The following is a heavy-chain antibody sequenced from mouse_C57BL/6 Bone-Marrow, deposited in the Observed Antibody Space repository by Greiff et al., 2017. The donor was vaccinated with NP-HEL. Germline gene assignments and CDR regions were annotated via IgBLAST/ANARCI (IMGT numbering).Heavy chain of an antibody. CDR2: INPSNGGT. J-gene: IGHJ1*03. V-gene: IGHV1-53*01. Sequence: VQLQQPGTELVKPGASVKLSCKASGYTFTSYWMHWVKQRPGQGLEWIGNINPSNGGTNYNEKFKSKATLTVDKSSSTAYMQLSSLTSEDSAVYYGARKRTADWYFDVWGTGTTVTVSS. CDR3: ARKRTADWYFDV. CDR1: GYTFTSYW.